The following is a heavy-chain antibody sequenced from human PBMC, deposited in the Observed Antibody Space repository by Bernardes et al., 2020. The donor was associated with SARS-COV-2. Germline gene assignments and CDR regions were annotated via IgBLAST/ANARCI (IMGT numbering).Heavy chain of an antibody. D-gene: IGHD3-3*01. J-gene: IGHJ6*02. CDR3: ASASKPRYYDFWSGPYGMDV. CDR1: GYTFTSYG. Sequence: ASVKVSCKASGYTFTSYGISWVRQAPGQGLEWMGWISAYNGNTNYAQKLQGRVTMTTDTSTSTAYMELRSLRSDDTAVYYCASASKPRYYDFWSGPYGMDVWGQGTTVTVSS. V-gene: IGHV1-18*01. CDR2: ISAYNGNT.